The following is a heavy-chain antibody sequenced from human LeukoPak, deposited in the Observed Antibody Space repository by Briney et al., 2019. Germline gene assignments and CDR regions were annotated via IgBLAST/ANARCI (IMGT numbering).Heavy chain of an antibody. CDR3: ARVPLGITHFDY. J-gene: IGHJ4*02. Sequence: SETLSLTCTASGGSISSGGHYWSWIRQPPGRGLEWIGYIFYSGSTNYNPSLKSRVTISVDTTKNQFSLKLSSVTAADTAVYYCARVPLGITHFDYWGQGTLVTVSS. CDR1: GGSISSGGHY. D-gene: IGHD7-27*01. CDR2: IFYSGST. V-gene: IGHV4-61*08.